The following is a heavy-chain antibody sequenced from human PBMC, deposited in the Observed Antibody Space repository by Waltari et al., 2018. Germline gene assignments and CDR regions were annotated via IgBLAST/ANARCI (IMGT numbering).Heavy chain of an antibody. CDR3: ARESKYCSSTSCAQNAFDI. CDR1: GYSISSGYY. Sequence: QVQLQESGPGLVKPSEPLSLTCAVSGYSISSGYYWGWSRQPPGKGLEWIGSIYHSGSTYYNPSLKSRVTISVDTSKNQFSLKLSSVTAADTAVYYCARESKYCSSTSCAQNAFDIWGQGTMVTVSS. J-gene: IGHJ3*02. CDR2: IYHSGST. D-gene: IGHD2-2*01. V-gene: IGHV4-38-2*02.